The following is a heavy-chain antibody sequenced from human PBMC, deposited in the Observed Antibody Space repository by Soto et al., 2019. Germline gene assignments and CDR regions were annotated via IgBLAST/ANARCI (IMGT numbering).Heavy chain of an antibody. V-gene: IGHV1-24*01. J-gene: IGHJ6*02. CDR1: GYTLTVLS. CDR3: ATSMFWSGYYHYYYYGMDV. CDR2: FDPEDGET. D-gene: IGHD3-3*01. Sequence: RASVKVFCKVSGYTLTVLSMHWVRQAPGKGLEWMGGFDPEDGETIYAQKFQGRVTMTEDTSTDTAYMELSSLRSEDTAVYYCATSMFWSGYYHYYYYGMDVWGQGTTVTDSS.